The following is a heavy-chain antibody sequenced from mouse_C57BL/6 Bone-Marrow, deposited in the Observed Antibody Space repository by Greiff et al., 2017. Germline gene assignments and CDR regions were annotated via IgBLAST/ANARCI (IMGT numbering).Heavy chain of an antibody. CDR3: AREKGYDYDGFAY. J-gene: IGHJ3*01. CDR1: GFTFSSYA. D-gene: IGHD2-4*01. CDR2: ISDGGSYT. V-gene: IGHV5-4*01. Sequence: EVKVVESGGGLVKPGGSLKLSCAASGFTFSSYAMSWVRQTPEKRLEWVATISDGGSYTYYPDNVKGRFTISRDNAKNNLYLQMSHLKSEDTAMYYCAREKGYDYDGFAYWGQGTLVTVSA.